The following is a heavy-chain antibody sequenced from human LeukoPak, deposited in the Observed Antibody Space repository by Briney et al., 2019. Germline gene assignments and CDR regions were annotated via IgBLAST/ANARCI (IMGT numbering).Heavy chain of an antibody. Sequence: RASVKVSCKASGYTFTNYGISWVRQAPGQGLEWMGWISVYNGNTKSAQKVQGRITMTTDTSTSTAYMELRSLRSDDTAVYYCARDAAAAGLGPWGQGTLVTVSS. D-gene: IGHD6-13*01. CDR1: GYTFTNYG. V-gene: IGHV1-18*01. CDR2: ISVYNGNT. CDR3: ARDAAAAGLGP. J-gene: IGHJ5*02.